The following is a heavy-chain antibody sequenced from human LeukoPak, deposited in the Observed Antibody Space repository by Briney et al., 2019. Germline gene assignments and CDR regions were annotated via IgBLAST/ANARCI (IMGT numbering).Heavy chain of an antibody. CDR3: ARGEIGYCSSTSCYTFRSNHNWFDP. CDR2: ISHSGST. Sequence: PSETLSLTCAVYGGSFSGYYWSWIRQPPGKGLEWIGEISHSGSTNYNPSLKSRVTISVDTSKNQFSLKLSSVTAADTAVYYCARGEIGYCSSTSCYTFRSNHNWFDPWGQGTLVTVSS. CDR1: GGSFSGYY. V-gene: IGHV4-34*01. J-gene: IGHJ5*02. D-gene: IGHD2-2*02.